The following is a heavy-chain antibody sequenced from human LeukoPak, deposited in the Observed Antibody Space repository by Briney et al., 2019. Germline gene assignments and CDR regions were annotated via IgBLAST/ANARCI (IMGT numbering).Heavy chain of an antibody. CDR1: GGSISSSSYY. D-gene: IGHD2-21*02. Sequence: SETLSLTCTVSGGSISSSSYYWGWIRQPPGKGLEWIGSIYYSGSTYYNPSLKSRVTISVGTSKNQFSLKLSSVTAADTAVYCCARDGRVVTAMLDYWGQGTLVTVSS. V-gene: IGHV4-39*07. J-gene: IGHJ4*02. CDR3: ARDGRVVTAMLDY. CDR2: IYYSGST.